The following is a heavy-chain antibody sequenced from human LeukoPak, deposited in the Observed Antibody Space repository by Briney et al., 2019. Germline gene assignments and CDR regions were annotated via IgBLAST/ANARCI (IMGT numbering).Heavy chain of an antibody. J-gene: IGHJ4*02. V-gene: IGHV3-74*01. CDR2: INSDGSRT. CDR3: AKDARRTSGWYFFDY. CDR1: GFTFSSYW. Sequence: PGGSLRLSCAASGFTFSSYWMHWVRQAPGKGLVWVSRINSDGSRTNYADSVKGRFTISRDNSKNTLFLQMNSLRAEDTAVYYCAKDARRTSGWYFFDYWGQGTLVTVSS. D-gene: IGHD6-19*01.